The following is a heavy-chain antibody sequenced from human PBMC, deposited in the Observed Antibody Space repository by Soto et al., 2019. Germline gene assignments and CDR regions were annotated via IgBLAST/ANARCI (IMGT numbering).Heavy chain of an antibody. D-gene: IGHD1-1*01. V-gene: IGHV1-69*08. CDR3: AREVRDLPAWFDP. J-gene: IGHJ5*02. Sequence: QVQLVQSGAEVKKPGSSAKVSCKASGGTFSSYTISWVRQAPGQGLEWMGRIIPILGIANYAQKFQGRVTITADKSTSTAYMELSSLRSEDTAVYYCAREVRDLPAWFDPWGQGTLVTVSS. CDR1: GGTFSSYT. CDR2: IIPILGIA.